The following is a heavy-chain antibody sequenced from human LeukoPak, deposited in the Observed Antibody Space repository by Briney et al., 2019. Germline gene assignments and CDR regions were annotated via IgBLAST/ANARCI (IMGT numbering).Heavy chain of an antibody. Sequence: SETPSLTCAVYGGSFSGYYWSWIRQPPGKGLEWIGEINHSGSTNYNPSLKSRVTISVDTSKNQFSLKLSSVTAADTAVYYCARRYGSGSYYYYYGMDVWGKGTTVTVSS. CDR2: INHSGST. J-gene: IGHJ6*04. CDR3: ARRYGSGSYYYYYGMDV. V-gene: IGHV4-34*01. CDR1: GGSFSGYY. D-gene: IGHD3-10*01.